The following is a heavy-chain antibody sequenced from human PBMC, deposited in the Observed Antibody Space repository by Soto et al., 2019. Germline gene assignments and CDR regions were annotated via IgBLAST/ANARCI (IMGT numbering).Heavy chain of an antibody. Sequence: GGSLRLSCAASGFTFSSYGMHWVRQAPGKGLEWVAVIWYDGSNKYYADSVKGRFTISRDNSKNTLYLQMNSLRAEDTAVYYCARDFHVGYYYYYYGMDVWGQGTTVTGSS. CDR3: ARDFHVGYYYYYYGMDV. V-gene: IGHV3-33*01. D-gene: IGHD5-18*01. J-gene: IGHJ6*02. CDR1: GFTFSSYG. CDR2: IWYDGSNK.